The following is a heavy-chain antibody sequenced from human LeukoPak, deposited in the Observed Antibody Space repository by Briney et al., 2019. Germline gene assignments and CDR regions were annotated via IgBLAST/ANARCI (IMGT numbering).Heavy chain of an antibody. D-gene: IGHD6-19*01. CDR2: ISGSGRTT. CDR3: ANTGYRSAWSASGY. V-gene: IGHV3-23*01. Sequence: GGSLRLSCAAAGSTFRRYGMSWVRQPPGKGVEWVSTISGSGRTTYYADSVKGRFSISRDNSNNALFLQMDSLRAEDTAVYYCANTGYRSAWSASGYWGQGTLVTVSS. CDR1: GSTFRRYG. J-gene: IGHJ4*02.